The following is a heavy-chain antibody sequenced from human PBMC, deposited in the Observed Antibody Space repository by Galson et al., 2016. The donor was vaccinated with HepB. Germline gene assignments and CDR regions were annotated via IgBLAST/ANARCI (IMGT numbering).Heavy chain of an antibody. J-gene: IGHJ6*02. CDR2: ITNDGSST. Sequence: SLRLSCAASGFTLSGYWMHWVRQAPGKGLVWVSRITNDGSSTTYADSVKGRFTISRDNAKNTLYLQMDSLSAEDTAVYYCARDGVECSTTSCQYYNSMDVWGQGTTVTVSS. CDR1: GFTLSGYW. CDR3: ARDGVECSTTSCQYYNSMDV. D-gene: IGHD2-2*01. V-gene: IGHV3-74*01.